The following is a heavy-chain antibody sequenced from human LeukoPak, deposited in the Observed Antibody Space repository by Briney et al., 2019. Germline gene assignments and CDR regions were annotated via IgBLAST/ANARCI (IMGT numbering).Heavy chain of an antibody. CDR1: GLTFSDYY. D-gene: IGHD4-11*01. V-gene: IGHV3-11*01. CDR3: ARDWSTVTHGYYYGMDV. CDR2: ISSSGSTI. J-gene: IGHJ6*02. Sequence: GGSLRLSCAASGLTFSDYYMSWIRQAPGKGLEWVSYISSSGSTIYYADSVKGRFTISRDSAKNSLYLQMNSLRAEDTAVYYCARDWSTVTHGYYYGMDVWGQGTTVTVSS.